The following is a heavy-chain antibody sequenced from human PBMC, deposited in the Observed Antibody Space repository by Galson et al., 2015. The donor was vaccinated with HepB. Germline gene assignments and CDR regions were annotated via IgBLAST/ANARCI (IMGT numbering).Heavy chain of an antibody. CDR1: GFTFSDYY. Sequence: SLRLSCAASGFTFSDYYMSWIRQAPGKGLEWVSYISSSGSTIYYADSVKGRFTISRDNAKSSLYLQMNSLRAEDTAVYYCAREGDPGIAVAATPWFDPWGQGTLVTVSS. CDR2: ISSSGSTI. D-gene: IGHD6-19*01. J-gene: IGHJ5*02. V-gene: IGHV3-11*01. CDR3: AREGDPGIAVAATPWFDP.